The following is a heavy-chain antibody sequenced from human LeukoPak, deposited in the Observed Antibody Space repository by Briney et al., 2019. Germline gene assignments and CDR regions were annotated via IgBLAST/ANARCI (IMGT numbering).Heavy chain of an antibody. CDR2: ILPDGSKE. J-gene: IGHJ4*02. D-gene: IGHD3-10*01. CDR3: AKDLLGVLWFGELPDY. V-gene: IGHV3-30*02. Sequence: PGGSLRLSCAASGFTFSSYGMHWVRQAPGKGLEWVAVILPDGSKEFYTDSVKGRFTISRDNSKNTLYLQMNSLRAEDTAVYYCAKDLLGVLWFGELPDYWGQGTLVTVSS. CDR1: GFTFSSYG.